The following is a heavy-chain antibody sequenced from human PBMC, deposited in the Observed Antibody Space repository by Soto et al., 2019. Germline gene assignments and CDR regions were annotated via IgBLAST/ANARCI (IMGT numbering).Heavy chain of an antibody. CDR1: GFTFRSYA. D-gene: IGHD6-19*01. CDR3: AKLRHSSGWVNWFDP. J-gene: IGHJ5*02. Sequence: DVQLLESGGGLVQPGGSLRLSCAASGFTFRSYAMSWVRQAPGKGLEWVSAISGSGGSTYYADSVKGRFTISRDNSKNTLYLQMNSLRAEDTAVYYCAKLRHSSGWVNWFDPWGQGTLVTVSS. CDR2: ISGSGGST. V-gene: IGHV3-23*01.